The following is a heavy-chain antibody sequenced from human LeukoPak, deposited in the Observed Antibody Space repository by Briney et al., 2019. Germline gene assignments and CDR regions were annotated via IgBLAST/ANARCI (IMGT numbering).Heavy chain of an antibody. D-gene: IGHD5-24*01. Sequence: PSETLSLTCTVSGGSISSYYWSWIRQPAGKGLEWIGRIYTSGSTNYNASLKSRVSMSVDTSKNQFSLKLSSVTAADTAVYYCARDHDRDGYNYYYYYYGMDVWGQGTTVTVSS. V-gene: IGHV4-4*07. CDR1: GGSISSYY. J-gene: IGHJ6*02. CDR2: IYTSGST. CDR3: ARDHDRDGYNYYYYYYGMDV.